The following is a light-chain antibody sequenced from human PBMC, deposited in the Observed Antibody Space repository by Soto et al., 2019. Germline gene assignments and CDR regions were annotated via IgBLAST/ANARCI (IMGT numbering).Light chain of an antibody. J-gene: IGKJ1*01. V-gene: IGKV3-20*01. CDR2: GAS. CDR1: QSVTSSY. Sequence: ESVLTQSPGTLSFSPGERSTLSCRSSQSVTSSYLAWYQQKPGQAPRLLIYGASSRATGIPDRFSGSGSGTDFTLTISRLEPEDFAVYYCHQYGSSPATFGQGTKVDIK. CDR3: HQYGSSPAT.